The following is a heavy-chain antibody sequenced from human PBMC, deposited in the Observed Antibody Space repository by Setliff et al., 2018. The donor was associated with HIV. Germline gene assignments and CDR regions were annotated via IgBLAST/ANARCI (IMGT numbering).Heavy chain of an antibody. Sequence: ASVKVSCKASGYTFTGYYMHWVRQAPGRGLEWMGRINPYSGDTNYAQKFQGRVTMTRDTSITTAYMELSRLTSDDTAVYYCARGSTAVNYYYNHMDVWGKGTTVTVSS. D-gene: IGHD2-2*01. CDR2: INPYSGDT. CDR3: ARGSTAVNYYYNHMDV. CDR1: GYTFTGYY. V-gene: IGHV1-2*06. J-gene: IGHJ6*03.